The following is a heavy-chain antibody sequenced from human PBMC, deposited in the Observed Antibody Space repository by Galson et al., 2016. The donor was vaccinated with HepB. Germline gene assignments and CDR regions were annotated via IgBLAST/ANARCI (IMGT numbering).Heavy chain of an antibody. CDR2: INPNSGGT. D-gene: IGHD6-19*01. CDR3: AKGGQWLEG. V-gene: IGHV1-2*02. J-gene: IGHJ4*02. Sequence: SVKVSCKASGYTFTDFYIHWVRQAPGQGLEWMGWINPNSGGTNYAQMFQDRVAMTRDTSISTAYMELSRLRSDDTAVYYCAKGGQWLEGWGQGTLVTVSS. CDR1: GYTFTDFY.